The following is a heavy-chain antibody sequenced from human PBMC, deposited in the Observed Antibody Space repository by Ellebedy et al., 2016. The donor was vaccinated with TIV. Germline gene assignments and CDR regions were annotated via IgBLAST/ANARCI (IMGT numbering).Heavy chain of an antibody. V-gene: IGHV3-30*01. CDR3: AKHGSNTFDN. CDR1: GFTFSHYA. Sequence: PGGSLRLSCAASGFTFSHYAMHWVRQAPGKGLEWVAVISYDGSDKYYADSVKGRFTISRDIYKNTPYLQTNSLTVEETAVYYCAKHGSNTFDNWGQGTLVTVST. D-gene: IGHD4-11*01. CDR2: ISYDGSDK. J-gene: IGHJ4*02.